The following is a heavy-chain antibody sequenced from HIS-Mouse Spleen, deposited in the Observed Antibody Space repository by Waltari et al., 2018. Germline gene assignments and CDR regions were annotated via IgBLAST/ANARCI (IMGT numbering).Heavy chain of an antibody. J-gene: IGHJ3*02. V-gene: IGHV3-30*18. Sequence: QVQLVESGGGVVQPGRSLRLSCAAAGFTFRSYGMHWVRQAPGKGLEWVAVISYDGSNKYYADSVKGRFTISRDNSKNTLYLQMNSLRAEDTAVYYCAKGGTGTTFAFDIWGQGTMVTVSS. D-gene: IGHD1-1*01. CDR3: AKGGTGTTFAFDI. CDR1: GFTFRSYG. CDR2: ISYDGSNK.